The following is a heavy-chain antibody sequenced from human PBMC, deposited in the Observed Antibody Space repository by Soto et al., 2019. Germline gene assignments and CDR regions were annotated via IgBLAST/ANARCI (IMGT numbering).Heavy chain of an antibody. CDR1: GYTFTSYG. D-gene: IGHD2-2*01. V-gene: IGHV1-18*01. J-gene: IGHJ5*02. Sequence: ASVKVSCKASGYTFTSYGISWVRQAPGQGLEWMGWISAYNGNTNYAQKLQGRVTMTPDTSTSTAYMELRSLRSDDTAVYYCARVEEYQLPKPPLHRTFDPWGQGTLVTVSS. CDR2: ISAYNGNT. CDR3: ARVEEYQLPKPPLHRTFDP.